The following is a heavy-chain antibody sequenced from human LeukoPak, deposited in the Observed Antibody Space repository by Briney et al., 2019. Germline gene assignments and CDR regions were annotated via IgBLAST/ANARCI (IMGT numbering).Heavy chain of an antibody. J-gene: IGHJ4*02. D-gene: IGHD1-20*01. Sequence: GASVKVSCKVSGYTLTELSMHWVRQAPGKGLEWMGGFDPEDGETIYAQKFEGRVTMTEDTSTDTAYMELSSLRSEDTAVYYCATGLRITGTYFDYWGQGTLVTVSS. CDR3: ATGLRITGTYFDY. V-gene: IGHV1-24*01. CDR1: GYTLTELS. CDR2: FDPEDGET.